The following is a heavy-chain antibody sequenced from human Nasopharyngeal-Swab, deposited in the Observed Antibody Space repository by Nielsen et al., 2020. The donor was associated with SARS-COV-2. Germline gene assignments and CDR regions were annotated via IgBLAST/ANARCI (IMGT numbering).Heavy chain of an antibody. J-gene: IGHJ4*02. V-gene: IGHV4-34*01. Sequence: LRLSCAVYGWSFIGYYWSWIRKPPGKGLEWIGEINHSGSTNYNPSLKSRVTISVDTSKNQFSLKLSSVTAADTAVYYCARSNKYYDFWSGYYSGGYFDYWGQGTLVTVSS. CDR2: INHSGST. CDR3: ARSNKYYDFWSGYYSGGYFDY. D-gene: IGHD3-3*01. CDR1: GWSFIGYY.